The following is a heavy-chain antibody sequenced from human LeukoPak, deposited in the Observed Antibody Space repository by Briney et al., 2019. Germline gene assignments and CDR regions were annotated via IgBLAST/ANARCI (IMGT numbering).Heavy chain of an antibody. D-gene: IGHD6-19*01. CDR3: ARDRRAVAGTFGY. CDR1: GFTFSSYA. J-gene: IGHJ4*02. Sequence: GGSLRLSCAASGFTFSSYAMSWVRQAPGKGLEWVANIKQDGSEKYYVDSVKGRFTISRDNAKNSLYLQMNSLRAEDTAVYYCARDRRAVAGTFGYWGQGTLVTVSS. CDR2: IKQDGSEK. V-gene: IGHV3-7*01.